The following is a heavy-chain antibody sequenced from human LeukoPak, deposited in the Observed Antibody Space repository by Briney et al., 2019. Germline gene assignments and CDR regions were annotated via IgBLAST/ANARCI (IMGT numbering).Heavy chain of an antibody. CDR2: ISSSSSYI. V-gene: IGHV3-21*01. CDR3: ARVRGGDYAFDY. Sequence: GGSLRLSCAASGFTFSNYWMAWVRHAPGKGLEWGSSISSSSSYIYYADSVKGRFTISRDNAKNSLYLQMNSLRAEDTAVYYCARVRGGDYAFDYGGQGTLVTVSS. CDR1: GFTFSNYW. D-gene: IGHD4-17*01. J-gene: IGHJ4*02.